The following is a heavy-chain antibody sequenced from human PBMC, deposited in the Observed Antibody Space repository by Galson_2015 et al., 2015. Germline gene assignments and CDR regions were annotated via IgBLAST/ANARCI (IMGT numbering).Heavy chain of an antibody. Sequence: SVKVSCKASGYTFTSYGISWVRQAPGQGLEWMGWISAYNGNTNYAQKLQGRVTMTTDTSTSTAYMELRSLRSDDTAVYYCARWHCSSTSCYGPLDYWGQGTLVTVSS. V-gene: IGHV1-18*01. CDR3: ARWHCSSTSCYGPLDY. D-gene: IGHD2-2*01. CDR1: GYTFTSYG. J-gene: IGHJ4*02. CDR2: ISAYNGNT.